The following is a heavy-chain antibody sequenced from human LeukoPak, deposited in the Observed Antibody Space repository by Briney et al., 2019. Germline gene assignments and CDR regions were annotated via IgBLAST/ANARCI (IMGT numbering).Heavy chain of an antibody. CDR2: IYYNGST. CDR1: GGSISSGDYY. Sequence: SETLSLTCTVSGGSISSGDYYWSWIRQPPGKGLEWIGYIYYNGSTYYNPSLKSRVTISVDTSKNQFSLKLSSVTAADTAVYYCARGRYYYGMDVWGQGTTVTVSS. CDR3: ARGRYYYGMDV. V-gene: IGHV4-30-4*01. J-gene: IGHJ6*02.